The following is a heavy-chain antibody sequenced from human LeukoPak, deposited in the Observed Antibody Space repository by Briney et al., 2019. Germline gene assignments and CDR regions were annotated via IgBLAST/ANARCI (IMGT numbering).Heavy chain of an antibody. Sequence: SETLSLTCTVSGGSISSSSYYWGWIRQPRGKGLEWIGSIYSSGNTYYNPSLKSRVTISVGTPKDQFSLKLSSVTAADTAVYYCARYGPRGYFDYWGQGTLVTVSS. V-gene: IGHV4-39*07. J-gene: IGHJ4*02. CDR1: GGSISSSSYY. CDR2: IYSSGNT. D-gene: IGHD3-10*01. CDR3: ARYGPRGYFDY.